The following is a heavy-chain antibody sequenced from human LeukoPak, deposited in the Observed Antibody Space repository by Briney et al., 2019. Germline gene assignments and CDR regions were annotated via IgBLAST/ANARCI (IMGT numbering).Heavy chain of an antibody. V-gene: IGHV3-7*03. D-gene: IGHD6-19*01. CDR2: IKQDGSEQ. J-gene: IGHJ4*02. Sequence: GGSLRLSCAASGFTFSSYWMNWVRQAPGQGLEWVAHIKQDGSEQYYVDSVKGRFTFSRDNSKNTLDLQMNSLRAEDTAVYYCAKNRAEEGYSSGWYYFDYWGQGTLVTVSS. CDR3: AKNRAEEGYSSGWYYFDY. CDR1: GFTFSSYW.